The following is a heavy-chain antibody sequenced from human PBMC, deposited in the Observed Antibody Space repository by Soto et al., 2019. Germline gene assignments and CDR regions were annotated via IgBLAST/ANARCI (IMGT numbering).Heavy chain of an antibody. Sequence: QVHLVESGGGVVQPGRSLRLSCAASGFTFSNNAMHWVRQAPGKGLEWVAAISYDGINKNYAGSVKGRFTISRDNSKNTLYLQMDSLRAEDTAVYRGARDRWETYYERYLFDYWGQGTLVTVSS. J-gene: IGHJ4*02. CDR1: GFTFSNNA. CDR2: ISYDGINK. D-gene: IGHD1-26*01. V-gene: IGHV3-30-3*01. CDR3: ARDRWETYYERYLFDY.